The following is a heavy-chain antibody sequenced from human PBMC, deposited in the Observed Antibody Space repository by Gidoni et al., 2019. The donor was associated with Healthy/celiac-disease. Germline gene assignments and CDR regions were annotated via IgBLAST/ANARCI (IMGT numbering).Heavy chain of an antibody. Sequence: QVQLVESGGGVVQPGRSLRLSCAASGFTFRSYGLHWVRQAPGKGLEWVAVIWYDGSNKYYADSVKGRFTISRDNSKNTLYLQMNSLRAEDTAVYYCARDSEQQLVVVDQYYGMDVWGQGTTVTVSS. V-gene: IGHV3-33*01. D-gene: IGHD6-13*01. CDR1: GFTFRSYG. J-gene: IGHJ6*02. CDR3: ARDSEQQLVVVDQYYGMDV. CDR2: IWYDGSNK.